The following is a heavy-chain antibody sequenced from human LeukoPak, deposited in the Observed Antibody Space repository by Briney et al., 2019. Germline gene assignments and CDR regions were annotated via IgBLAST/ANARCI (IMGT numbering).Heavy chain of an antibody. Sequence: SETLSLTCTVSGGSISSGDYCWSCIRHPPGKGLEWIGYIYYSGSTYYNPSLKSRVTISVDTSKNQFSLKLSSVTAADTAVYYCARDLGVHDAFDIWGQGTMVTVSS. CDR2: IYYSGST. V-gene: IGHV4-30-4*01. D-gene: IGHD3-16*01. J-gene: IGHJ3*02. CDR1: GGSISSGDYC. CDR3: ARDLGVHDAFDI.